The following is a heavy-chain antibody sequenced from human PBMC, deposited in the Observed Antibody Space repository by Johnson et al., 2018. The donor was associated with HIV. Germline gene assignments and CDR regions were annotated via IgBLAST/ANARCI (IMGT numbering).Heavy chain of an antibody. D-gene: IGHD1-26*01. Sequence: VQLVESGGGLVQRGGSLRLSCAASGFTVSSNYMSWVRQAPGKGLEWVSGINWNGGSTDYAASVKGRFTISRDNAKNSLYLQMNSLRAEDTAVYYCARVGGSYGDAFDIWGQGTMVTVSS. CDR1: GFTVSSNY. CDR2: INWNGGST. CDR3: ARVGGSYGDAFDI. V-gene: IGHV3-20*04. J-gene: IGHJ3*02.